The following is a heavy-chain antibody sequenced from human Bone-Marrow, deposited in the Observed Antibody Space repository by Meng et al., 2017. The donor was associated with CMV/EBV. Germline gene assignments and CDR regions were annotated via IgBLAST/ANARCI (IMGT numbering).Heavy chain of an antibody. Sequence: ASVKVSCKASGYTFTSYDMNWVRQATGQGLEWMGWMNPNSGNTGYAQKLQGRVTMTRNTSISTAYMELSSLRSEDTAVYYCARVACPTLFYDFWSGYYGGGYYYGMDVWGQGTTVTVSS. CDR3: ARVACPTLFYDFWSGYYGGGYYYGMDV. D-gene: IGHD3-3*01. V-gene: IGHV1-8*01. J-gene: IGHJ6*02. CDR1: GYTFTSYD. CDR2: MNPNSGNT.